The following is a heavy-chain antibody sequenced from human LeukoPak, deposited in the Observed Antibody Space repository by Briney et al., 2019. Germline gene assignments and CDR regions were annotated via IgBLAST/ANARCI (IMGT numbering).Heavy chain of an antibody. CDR1: GFSFTDYY. V-gene: IGHV1-2*02. CDR2: IHPNSGGT. J-gene: IGHJ4*02. D-gene: IGHD3-10*02. CDR3: ARVPLTLSPGSDY. Sequence: GASVKVSCKASGFSFTDYYIHWVRQAPGQGLEWMGWIHPNSGGTNYAQNFQGRVTMTGDTSITTTYMELGRLPSDDTAMYYCARVPLTLSPGSDYWGQGTLVTVSS.